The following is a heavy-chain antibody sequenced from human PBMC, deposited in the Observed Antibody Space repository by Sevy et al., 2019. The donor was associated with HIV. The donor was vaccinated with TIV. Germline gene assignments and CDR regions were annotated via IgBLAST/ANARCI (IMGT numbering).Heavy chain of an antibody. D-gene: IGHD2-8*01. CDR1: GFSLTTSD. V-gene: IGHV3-30*02. CDR3: ARGRKTTEEWLEELDYYYGLDV. Sequence: GGSLRLSCAASGFSLTTSDMHWVRQAPGKGMEWVAYVRNDGSNKYYAHSVRDRFTISRDSPKNTLYLQMNSLRDEDTAIYYCARGRKTTEEWLEELDYYYGLDVWGQETTVTVSS. CDR2: VRNDGSNK. J-gene: IGHJ6*02.